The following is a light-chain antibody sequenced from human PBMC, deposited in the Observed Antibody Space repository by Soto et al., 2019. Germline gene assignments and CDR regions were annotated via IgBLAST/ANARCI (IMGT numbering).Light chain of an antibody. CDR2: GAS. CDR1: ESVNTN. CDR3: QQYNNWPPIT. Sequence: EIVLTQSPGTLSLSPGEGGTLSCRATESVNTNVAWYQQKPGQAPRLLIYGASTRATSIPARFSGSGSGTDFTLTISSLQPEDFAVYYCQQYNNWPPITFGQGTRLEIK. V-gene: IGKV3D-15*01. J-gene: IGKJ5*01.